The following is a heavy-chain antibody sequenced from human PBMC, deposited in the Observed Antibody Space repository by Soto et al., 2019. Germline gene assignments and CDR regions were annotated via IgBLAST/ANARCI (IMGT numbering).Heavy chain of an antibody. V-gene: IGHV5-51*01. CDR1: GYSFTNYW. J-gene: IGHJ4*02. CDR2: IYPGDSDT. D-gene: IGHD5-18*01. Sequence: PGESLKISCKGSGYSFTNYWIGWVRQMPGKGLEWMGIIYPGDSDTRYSPPFQGQVIISVDQSISTAYLQWSSLQASDTAMYYCARQDYNYAYFDFWGQGTLVTVSS. CDR3: ARQDYNYAYFDF.